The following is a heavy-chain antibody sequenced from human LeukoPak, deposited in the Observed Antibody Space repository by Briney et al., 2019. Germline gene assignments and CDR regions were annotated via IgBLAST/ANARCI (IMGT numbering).Heavy chain of an antibody. J-gene: IGHJ3*02. CDR2: IIPIFGTA. CDR3: VREESCGGDCYSGDAFDI. D-gene: IGHD2-21*02. CDR1: GGTFSSYA. Sequence: PGASVKVSCKASGGTFSSYAISWVRQAPGQGLEWMGGIIPIFGTANYAQKFQGRVTITADESTSTAYMELSSLRSEDTAVYYCVREESCGGDCYSGDAFDIWGQGTMVTVSS. V-gene: IGHV1-69*13.